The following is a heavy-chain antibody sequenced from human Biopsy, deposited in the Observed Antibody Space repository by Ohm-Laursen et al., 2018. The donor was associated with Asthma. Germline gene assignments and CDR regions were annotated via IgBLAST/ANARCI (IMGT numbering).Heavy chain of an antibody. D-gene: IGHD2-2*01. J-gene: IGHJ4*02. CDR3: ARRAGSCISRTCYSLDF. CDR2: INFVFGTT. V-gene: IGHV1-69*13. Sequence: SVKVSCKPLGGTFNTYVIGWVRQAPGQGLEWMGGINFVFGTTTYPQKFQDRVTITADDSTSTVYMELSSLRSEDTAVYYCARRAGSCISRTCYSLDFWGQGTLVTVSS. CDR1: GGTFNTYV.